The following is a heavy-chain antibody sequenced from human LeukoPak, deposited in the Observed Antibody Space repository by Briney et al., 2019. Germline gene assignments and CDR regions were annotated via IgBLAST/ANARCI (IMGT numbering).Heavy chain of an antibody. D-gene: IGHD3-10*01. CDR1: GFTFSSFS. V-gene: IGHV3-21*01. CDR2: LSSSSSYK. CDR3: ARDPDYYGSGTYYNHYFDY. J-gene: IGHJ4*02. Sequence: GGSLRLSCAASGFTFSSFSMNWVRQAPGKGLEWVSSLSSSSSYKYYADSVKGRFTISRDNAKNSLYLLMNSLRAEDTAVYYCARDPDYYGSGTYYNHYFDYWGQGTLVTVSS.